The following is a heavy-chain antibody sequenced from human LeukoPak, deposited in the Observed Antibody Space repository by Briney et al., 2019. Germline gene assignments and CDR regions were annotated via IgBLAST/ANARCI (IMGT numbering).Heavy chain of an antibody. D-gene: IGHD2-2*01. CDR3: AKEARRRGIVVVPAAISLDY. CDR1: GFTFSSYA. Sequence: GGSLRLSCAASGFTFSSYAMSWVRQAPGKGLERVSAISGSGGSTYYADSVKGRFTISRDNSKNTLYLQMNSLRAEDTAVYYCAKEARRRGIVVVPAAISLDYWGQGTLVTVSS. CDR2: ISGSGGST. J-gene: IGHJ4*02. V-gene: IGHV3-23*01.